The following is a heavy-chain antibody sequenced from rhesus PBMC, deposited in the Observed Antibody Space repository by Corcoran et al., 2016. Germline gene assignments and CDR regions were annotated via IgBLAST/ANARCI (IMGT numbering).Heavy chain of an antibody. CDR1: GFTPRTPP. Sequence: EVQLVETGGGLVQPGGSLRLSCAASGFTPRTPPLQRVRPPPGTALEWISTINSRGGSTYYADSVKGRFTISRDNSKNTLSLQMNSLRAEDTAVYYCATYRSWSHDYWGQGVLVTVSS. J-gene: IGHJ4*01. V-gene: IGHV3S42*01. CDR3: ATYRSWSHDY. CDR2: INSRGGST. D-gene: IGHD6-13*01.